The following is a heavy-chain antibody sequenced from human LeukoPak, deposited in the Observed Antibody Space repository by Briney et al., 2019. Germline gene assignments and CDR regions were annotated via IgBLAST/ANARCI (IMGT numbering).Heavy chain of an antibody. CDR3: ARALRFSAWFDP. V-gene: IGHV4-30-2*01. CDR1: GGSISSGGYY. CDR2: IYHSGST. J-gene: IGHJ5*02. Sequence: PSQTLSLTCTVSGGSISSGGYYWSWIRQPPGKGLEWIGYIYHSGSTYYNPSLKSRVTISVDRSKNQFSLKLSSVTAADTAVYYCARALRFSAWFDPWGQGTLVTVSS. D-gene: IGHD3-3*01.